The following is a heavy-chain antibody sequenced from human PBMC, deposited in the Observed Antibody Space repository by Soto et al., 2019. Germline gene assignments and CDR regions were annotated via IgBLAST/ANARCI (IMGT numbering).Heavy chain of an antibody. J-gene: IGHJ5*02. CDR1: GGPISSYY. D-gene: IGHD2-2*01. Sequence: PSETLSLTCTVSGGPISSYYWSWIRQPPGKGLEWIGYIYYSGSTNYNPSLKSRVTISVDTSKNQFSLKLSSVTAADTAVYYCARLGYCSSTSCYDWFDPWGQGTPVTVSS. V-gene: IGHV4-59*08. CDR3: ARLGYCSSTSCYDWFDP. CDR2: IYYSGST.